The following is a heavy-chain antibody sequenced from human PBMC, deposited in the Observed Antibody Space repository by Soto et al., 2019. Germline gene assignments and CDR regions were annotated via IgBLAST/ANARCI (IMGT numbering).Heavy chain of an antibody. CDR1: GGSISSGDYY. CDR3: ASTLVPAAIAKYYFDY. V-gene: IGHV4-30-4*01. CDR2: IYYSGST. J-gene: IGHJ4*02. D-gene: IGHD2-2*02. Sequence: QVQLQESGPGLVKPSQTLSLTCTVSGGSISSGDYYWSWIRQPPGKGLEWIGYIYYSGSTYYNPSLKSRFTISVDTSKNQFSLKLSSVTAADTAVYYCASTLVPAAIAKYYFDYWGQGTLVTVSS.